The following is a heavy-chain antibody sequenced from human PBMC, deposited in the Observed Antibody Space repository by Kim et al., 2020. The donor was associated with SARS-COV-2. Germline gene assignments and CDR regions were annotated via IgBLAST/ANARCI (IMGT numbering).Heavy chain of an antibody. V-gene: IGHV1-8*01. Sequence: ASVKVSCKASGYTFTSYDINWVRQATGQGLEWMGWMNPNSGNTGYAQKFQGRVTMTRNTSISTAYMELSSLRSEDTAVYYCARAVLLWFRESNWFDPWGQGTLVTVSS. CDR2: MNPNSGNT. CDR3: ARAVLLWFRESNWFDP. J-gene: IGHJ5*02. D-gene: IGHD3-10*01. CDR1: GYTFTSYD.